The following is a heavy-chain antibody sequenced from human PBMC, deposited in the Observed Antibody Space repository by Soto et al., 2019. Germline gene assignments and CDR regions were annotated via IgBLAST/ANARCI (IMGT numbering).Heavy chain of an antibody. V-gene: IGHV3-73*01. CDR2: IRSKANSYAT. CDR3: TRHDSNYDFWSGSPPRYGMDV. D-gene: IGHD3-3*01. Sequence: EVQLVESGGGLVQPGGSLKLSCAASGFTFSGSAMHWVRQASGKGLEWVGRIRSKANSYATAYAASVKGRFTISRDDSXNPAXLXLHSLKTEDTAVYYCTRHDSNYDFWSGSPPRYGMDVWGQGTTVTVSS. CDR1: GFTFSGSA. J-gene: IGHJ6*02.